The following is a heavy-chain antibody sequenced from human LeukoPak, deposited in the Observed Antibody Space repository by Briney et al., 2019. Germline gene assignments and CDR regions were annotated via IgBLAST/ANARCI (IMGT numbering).Heavy chain of an antibody. D-gene: IGHD4-17*01. CDR3: ARDLVTVTKGFDI. CDR2: ISYIGST. J-gene: IGHJ3*02. CDR1: ADSFSSHY. Sequence: SETLSLTCAVSADSFSSHYWTRIRQAPGKGLEWIGYISYIGSTNYNPSLKSRVTISIDTSKNQFSLKLSSVTAADTAVYYCARDLVTVTKGFDIWGQGTIASVSS. V-gene: IGHV4-59*11.